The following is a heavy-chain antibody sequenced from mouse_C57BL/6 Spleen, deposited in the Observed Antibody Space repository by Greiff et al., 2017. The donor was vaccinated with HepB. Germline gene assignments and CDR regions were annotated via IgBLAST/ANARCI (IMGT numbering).Heavy chain of an antibody. V-gene: IGHV1-54*01. Sequence: QVQLKQSGAELVRPGTSVKVSCKASGYAFTNYLIEWVKQRPGQGLEWIGVINPGSGGTNYNEKFKGKATLTADKSSSPAYMQLSSLTSEDSAVYFCARGETYYDYAMDYWGQGTSVTVSS. J-gene: IGHJ4*01. D-gene: IGHD1-1*02. CDR1: GYAFTNYL. CDR2: INPGSGGT. CDR3: ARGETYYDYAMDY.